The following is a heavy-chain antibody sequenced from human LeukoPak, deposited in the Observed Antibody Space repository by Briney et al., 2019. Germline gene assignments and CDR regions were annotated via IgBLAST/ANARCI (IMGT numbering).Heavy chain of an antibody. CDR1: GRSFSGYY. V-gene: IGHV4-34*01. CDR3: ARDISYYYGSGSSYNWFDP. J-gene: IGHJ5*02. Sequence: PSETLSLTCAVYGRSFSGYYWSWIRQPPGKGLEWIGEINHSGSTNYNPSLKSRVTISVDTSKNQFSLKLSSVTAADTAVYYCARDISYYYGSGSSYNWFDPWGQGTLVTVSS. CDR2: INHSGST. D-gene: IGHD3-10*01.